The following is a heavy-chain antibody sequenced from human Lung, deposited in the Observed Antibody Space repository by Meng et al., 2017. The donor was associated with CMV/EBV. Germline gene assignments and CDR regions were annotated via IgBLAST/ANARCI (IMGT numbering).Heavy chain of an antibody. CDR1: GYTFTSYG. CDR3: ARNRYCSSTSCYFDY. V-gene: IGHV1-18*01. CDR2: ISAYNGNT. D-gene: IGHD2-2*01. Sequence: ASVKVSXKASGYTFTSYGISWVRQAPGQGLEWMGWISAYNGNTNYAQKLQGRVTMTTDTSTSTAYMELRSLRSDDTAVYYCARNRYCSSTSCYFDYWGQGPLVPFSS. J-gene: IGHJ4*02.